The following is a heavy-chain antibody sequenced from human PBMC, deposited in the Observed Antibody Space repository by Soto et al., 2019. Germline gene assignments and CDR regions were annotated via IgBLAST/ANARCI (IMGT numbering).Heavy chain of an antibody. Sequence: SQTLSLTCAISGDSVSSNSAAWNWIRQSPSRGLEWLGRTYYRSKWYNDYAESVKSRITINPDTSKNQFSLQLNSVTPEDTAVYYCARGGYDDYVGGSYRPPYGMDVWGQGTTVTVSS. D-gene: IGHD3-16*02. CDR2: TYYRSKWYN. J-gene: IGHJ6*02. V-gene: IGHV6-1*01. CDR1: GDSVSSNSAA. CDR3: ARGGYDDYVGGSYRPPYGMDV.